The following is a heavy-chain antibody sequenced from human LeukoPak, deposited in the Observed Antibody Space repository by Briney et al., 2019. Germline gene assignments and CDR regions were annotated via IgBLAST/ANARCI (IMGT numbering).Heavy chain of an antibody. D-gene: IGHD2-15*01. CDR1: GGSISSYY. CDR2: IYYSGST. Sequence: SETLSLTCTVSGGSISSYYWSWIRQPPGKGLEWIGYIYYSGSTNYNPSLKSRVTISVDTSKNQFSLKLSSVTAADTAVYYCARDIHCSGGSCCPNDAFDIWGQGTMVTVSS. V-gene: IGHV4-59*01. J-gene: IGHJ3*02. CDR3: ARDIHCSGGSCCPNDAFDI.